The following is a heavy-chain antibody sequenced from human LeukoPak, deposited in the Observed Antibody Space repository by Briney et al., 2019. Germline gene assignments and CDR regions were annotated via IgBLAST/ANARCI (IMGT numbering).Heavy chain of an antibody. CDR1: GGSISSYY. J-gene: IGHJ4*02. D-gene: IGHD3-22*01. CDR3: ARTDSSGLYFDY. V-gene: IGHV4-59*01. CDR2: IYYSGST. Sequence: PSETLSLTCTVSGGSISSYYWSWIRQPPGKGPEWIGYIYYSGSTNYNPSLKSRVTISVDTSKNQFSLKLSSVTAADTAVYYCARTDSSGLYFDYWGQGTLVTVSS.